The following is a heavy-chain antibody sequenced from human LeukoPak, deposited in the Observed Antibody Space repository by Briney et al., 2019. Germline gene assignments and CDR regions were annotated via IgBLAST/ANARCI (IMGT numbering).Heavy chain of an antibody. CDR1: GGSFSGYY. D-gene: IGHD3-16*02. V-gene: IGHV4-34*01. CDR2: INHSGST. J-gene: IGHJ4*02. CDR3: ARCQPKVTYYDYVWGSYRYYFDY. Sequence: PSETLSLTCAVYGGSFSGYYWSWIRQPPGKGLEWIGEINHSGSTNYNPSLKSRVTISVDTSKNQFSLKLSSVTAADTAVYYWARCQPKVTYYDYVWGSYRYYFDYWGQGTLVTVSS.